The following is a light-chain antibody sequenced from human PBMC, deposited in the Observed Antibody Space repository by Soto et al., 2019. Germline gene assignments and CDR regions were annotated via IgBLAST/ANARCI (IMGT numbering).Light chain of an antibody. CDR1: SSNIGYNY. J-gene: IGLJ1*01. CDR3: GTWDSSLSAGPYV. V-gene: IGLV1-51*01. CDR2: DTN. Sequence: QSVLTQPPSVSAAPGQKVTISCSGSSSNIGYNYVSWYQQLPGTAPKLLIYDTNKRPSGIPYRFSGSKSGTSATLGITGLQTGDEADYYCGTWDSSLSAGPYVFGTGTKVTVL.